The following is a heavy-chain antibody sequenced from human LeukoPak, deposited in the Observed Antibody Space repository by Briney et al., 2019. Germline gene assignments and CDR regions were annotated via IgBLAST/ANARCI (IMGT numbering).Heavy chain of an antibody. D-gene: IGHD3-22*01. CDR1: GGTFSSYA. CDR2: INPNSGGT. V-gene: IGHV1-2*02. CDR3: ARAPRQWLYPFDY. Sequence: GASVKVSCKASGGTFSSYAISWVRQAPGQGLEWMGWINPNSGGTNYAQKFQGRVTMTRDTSISTAYMELSRLRSDDTAVYYCARAPRQWLYPFDYWGQGTLVTVSS. J-gene: IGHJ4*02.